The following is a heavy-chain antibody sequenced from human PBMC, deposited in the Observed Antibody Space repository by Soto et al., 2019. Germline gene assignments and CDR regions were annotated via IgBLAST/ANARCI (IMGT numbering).Heavy chain of an antibody. D-gene: IGHD4-17*01. V-gene: IGHV4-61*08. CDR1: GGSVSSGDYY. CDR3: ARVPARYGRSADY. J-gene: IGHJ4*02. CDR2: IYHSGST. Sequence: SETLSLTCTVSGGSVSSGDYYWSWIRQPPGKGLEWIGYIYHSGSTNYNPSLKSRVTISVDTSKNQFSLKLTSVTAADTALYYCARVPARYGRSADYWGQGTLVTVSS.